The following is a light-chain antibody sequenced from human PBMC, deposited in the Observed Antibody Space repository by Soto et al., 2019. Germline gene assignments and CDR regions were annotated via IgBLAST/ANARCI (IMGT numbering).Light chain of an antibody. CDR1: QGIGNA. CDR3: QQYNSYSIT. J-gene: IGKJ5*01. V-gene: IGKV1-13*02. Sequence: IQMTQSPASLSASVGGIVTTSCRASQGIGNALGWYQQKPGKPPELLIYDTSTLQSGVPSRFSGSGSGTDFTLTISSLQPDDFATYYCQQYNSYSITFGQGTRLEIK. CDR2: DTS.